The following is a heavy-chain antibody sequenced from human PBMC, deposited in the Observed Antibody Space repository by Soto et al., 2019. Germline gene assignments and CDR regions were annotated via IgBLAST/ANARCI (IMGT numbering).Heavy chain of an antibody. CDR2: ISAYNGNT. CDR1: GYTFNRYG. J-gene: IGHJ4*02. CDR3: ARDDRLNGMTDS. V-gene: IGHV1-18*01. Sequence: ASVKVSCKASGYTFNRYGISWVRQAPGQGLEWMGWISAYNGNTHYAQSLQGRVTMTTDTTTRTTHMELRSLRSDDTAVYYCARDDRLNGMTDSWGQGTLVTVSS. D-gene: IGHD1-20*01.